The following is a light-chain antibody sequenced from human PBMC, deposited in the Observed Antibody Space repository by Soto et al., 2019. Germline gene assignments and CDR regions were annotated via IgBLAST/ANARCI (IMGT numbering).Light chain of an antibody. CDR2: AAS. CDR1: QGIRND. Sequence: DIQMTQSPSSLSASVGDRVTITCRASQGIRNDLAWYQQKPGKAPKRLIYAASSLQSGVPSRFSGSGSGTEFTRTISSLQPEDFATYYCLQHNNYPPLTFGQGTRLEMK. V-gene: IGKV1-17*01. CDR3: LQHNNYPPLT. J-gene: IGKJ5*01.